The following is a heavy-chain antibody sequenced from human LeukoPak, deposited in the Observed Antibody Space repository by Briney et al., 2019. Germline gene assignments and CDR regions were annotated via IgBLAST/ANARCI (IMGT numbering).Heavy chain of an antibody. CDR3: AKDKSGGWDGVDY. Sequence: RSLRLSCAASGFTFDDYAMHWVRQAPGKGLEWVSGISWNSGSIGYADSVKGRFTISRDNAKNSLYLQMNSLRAEDTALYYCAKDKSGGWDGVDYWGQGTLVTVSS. D-gene: IGHD6-19*01. J-gene: IGHJ4*02. CDR1: GFTFDDYA. CDR2: ISWNSGSI. V-gene: IGHV3-9*01.